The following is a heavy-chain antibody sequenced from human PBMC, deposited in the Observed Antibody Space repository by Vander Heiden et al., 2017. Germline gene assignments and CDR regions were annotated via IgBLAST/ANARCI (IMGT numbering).Heavy chain of an antibody. V-gene: IGHV3-48*02. CDR2: SSGSTGTI. J-gene: IGHJ4*02. CDR1: GFPLSNYN. Sequence: EVQLVESGGGLVQPGGSLSLSCAASGFPLSNYNMNWVRQAPGKGLEWVSDSSGSTGTIYYADAVKGRFTISRDNAKNSLYLQMNSLRDEDTAVYYCARDYCSSGSCYSVDSWGQGTLVTVSS. D-gene: IGHD2-15*01. CDR3: ARDYCSSGSCYSVDS.